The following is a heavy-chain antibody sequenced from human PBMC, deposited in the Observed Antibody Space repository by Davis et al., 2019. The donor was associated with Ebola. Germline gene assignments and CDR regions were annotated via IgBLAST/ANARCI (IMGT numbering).Heavy chain of an antibody. CDR2: ISGSGGST. D-gene: IGHD1-26*01. Sequence: GESLKISCAASGFTFSSYAMSWVRQAPGKGLEWVSAISGSGGSTYYADSVKGRFTISRDNAKNTLYLQMNSLRAEDTAVYYCARVRSGSYWRYFDYWGQGTLVTVSS. CDR3: ARVRSGSYWRYFDY. CDR1: GFTFSSYA. J-gene: IGHJ4*02. V-gene: IGHV3-23*01.